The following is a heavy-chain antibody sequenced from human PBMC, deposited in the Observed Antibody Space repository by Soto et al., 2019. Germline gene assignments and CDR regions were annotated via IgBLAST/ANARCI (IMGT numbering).Heavy chain of an antibody. Sequence: PGGYLRLSCAASGFTFSTHSMNWVRQAPGKGLGWISYITSSDVTMYADSVKGRFTISRDNAKNSLYLQMNSLRGEDTAVYFCVGEVGFQLIYWGQGTLVTVSS. V-gene: IGHV3-48*01. CDR2: ITSSDVTM. CDR3: VGEVGFQLIY. D-gene: IGHD2-2*01. CDR1: GFTFSTHS. J-gene: IGHJ4*02.